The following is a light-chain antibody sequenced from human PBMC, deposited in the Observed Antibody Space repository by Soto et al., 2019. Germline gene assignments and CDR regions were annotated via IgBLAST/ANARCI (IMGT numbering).Light chain of an antibody. V-gene: IGKV1-33*01. CDR2: DAS. Sequence: DIQMTQSPSSLSASVGDRVTITCQASQDISNYLNWNQQKPGKAPKLLIYDASNLETRVPSRFSGSGSGTDFTFTISSLQPEDIATYYCQQYDNLPSLTFGGGTKVEI. J-gene: IGKJ4*01. CDR1: QDISNY. CDR3: QQYDNLPSLT.